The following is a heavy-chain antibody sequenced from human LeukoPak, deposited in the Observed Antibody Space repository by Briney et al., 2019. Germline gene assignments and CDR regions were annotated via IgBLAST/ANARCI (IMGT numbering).Heavy chain of an antibody. V-gene: IGHV4-59*01. J-gene: IGHJ4*02. CDR2: IYYSGST. CDR3: ARLGGPAAVDY. CDR1: GGSISTYY. Sequence: SETLSLTCTVSGGSISTYYWSWMRQPPGRGLEWIGYIYYSGSTNHNPSLQSRVTISVDTSKNQFSLKLTSVTAADTAVYYCARLGGPAAVDYWGQGTLVTVSS. D-gene: IGHD2-2*01.